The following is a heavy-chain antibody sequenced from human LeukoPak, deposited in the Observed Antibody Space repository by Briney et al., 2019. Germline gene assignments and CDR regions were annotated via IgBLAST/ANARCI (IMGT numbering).Heavy chain of an antibody. CDR3: AHGAMYQLDY. Sequence: PGGSLRLSCVTSGFTFTNHWMSWVRQAPGKGLEWVANIREDGGHTNYVDSVKGRFTISRDNAKNSLYPQMNSLRAEDTAVYYCAHGAMYQLDYWGQGTLVTVSS. V-gene: IGHV3-7*03. CDR2: IREDGGHT. CDR1: GFTFTNHW. J-gene: IGHJ4*02. D-gene: IGHD2-2*01.